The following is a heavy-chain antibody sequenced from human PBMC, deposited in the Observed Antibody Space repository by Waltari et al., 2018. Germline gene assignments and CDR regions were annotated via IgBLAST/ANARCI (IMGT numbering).Heavy chain of an antibody. Sequence: QMKLLESGPGLVKPSETLPLTCTVSAGSVRGHYWSWIRQPAGKGLEWIGRVYSTGAANYNPSLGRRATISVDTTKKQVSLMLTSVTAADTAMYFCAESDSGSWQYFFNSWGPGALVTVSS. CDR3: AESDSGSWQYFFNS. V-gene: IGHV4-4*07. CDR1: AGSVRGHY. D-gene: IGHD6-19*01. J-gene: IGHJ4*02. CDR2: VYSTGAA.